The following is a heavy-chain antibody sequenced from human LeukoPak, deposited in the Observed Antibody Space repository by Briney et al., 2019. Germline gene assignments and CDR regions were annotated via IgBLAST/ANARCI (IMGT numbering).Heavy chain of an antibody. V-gene: IGHV3-53*01. CDR3: ARDKPLGY. CDR2: IYSGGST. J-gene: IGHJ4*02. CDR1: GFTFSDYY. Sequence: GGSLRLSCAASGFTFSDYYMSWVRQAPGMGLEWVSVIYSGGSTYYADSVKGRFTISRDNSKNTLYLQMNSLRAEDTAVYYCARDKPLGYWGQGTLVTVSS.